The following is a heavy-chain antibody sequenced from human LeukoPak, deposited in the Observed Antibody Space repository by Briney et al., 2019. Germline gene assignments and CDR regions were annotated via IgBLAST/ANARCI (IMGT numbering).Heavy chain of an antibody. CDR3: AKAAHMGYYYYYYMDV. J-gene: IGHJ6*03. V-gene: IGHV3-43D*03. D-gene: IGHD1-26*01. Sequence: GGSLRLSCAASGFTFDDYATHWVRQAPGKGLEGVSLISWDGGSTYYADSVKGRFTISRDNSKNSLYLQMNSLRAEDTALYYCAKAAHMGYYYYYYMDVWGKGTTVTVSS. CDR1: GFTFDDYA. CDR2: ISWDGGST.